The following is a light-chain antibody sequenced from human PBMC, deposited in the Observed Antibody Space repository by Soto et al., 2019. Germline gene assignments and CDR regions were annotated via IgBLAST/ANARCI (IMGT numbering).Light chain of an antibody. CDR1: QDINNY. CDR2: DAS. CDR3: QQYGNLLWT. J-gene: IGKJ1*01. Sequence: DIQMTQSPSSLSASLGDRVTITCQASQDINNYLNWYQQKPGKAPKLLIYDASNLETGVPSRFSGGGSGTDFTFTISSLQPEDMATYYCQQYGNLLWTFGQVTKVEI. V-gene: IGKV1-33*01.